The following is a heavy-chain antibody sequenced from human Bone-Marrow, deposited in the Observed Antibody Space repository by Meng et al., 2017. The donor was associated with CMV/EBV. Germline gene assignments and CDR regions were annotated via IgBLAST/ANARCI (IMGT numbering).Heavy chain of an antibody. D-gene: IGHD2-2*01. CDR1: GSFSGYY. J-gene: IGHJ2*01. Sequence: GSFSGYYWSWIHQPPGKGLEWLEEINHSGSANSDPYLKSRVTISVDTSKNQFSLKLSSVTAADTAVYYCARGYCSSTSCRNYWYFDLWGRGTLVTVSS. V-gene: IGHV4-34*01. CDR3: ARGYCSSTSCRNYWYFDL. CDR2: INHSGSA.